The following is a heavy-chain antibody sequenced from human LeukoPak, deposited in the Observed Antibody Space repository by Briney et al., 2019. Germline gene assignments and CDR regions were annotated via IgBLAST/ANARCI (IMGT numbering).Heavy chain of an antibody. J-gene: IGHJ4*02. CDR1: GFTSSSYG. CDR3: AKDPGAGYYDSSGYGPLDY. D-gene: IGHD3-22*01. CDR2: IRYDGSNR. V-gene: IGHV3-30*02. Sequence: GGSLRLXCAASGFTSSSYGMPWVRQAPGKGLEWAAFIRYDGSNRYYADSVKGRFTISSANSTNTLYLLMISLRALDTAVYYCAKDPGAGYYDSSGYGPLDYWGQGTLVTVSS.